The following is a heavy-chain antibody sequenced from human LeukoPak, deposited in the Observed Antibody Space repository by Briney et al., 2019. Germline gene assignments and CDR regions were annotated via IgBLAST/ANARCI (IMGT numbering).Heavy chain of an antibody. J-gene: IGHJ5*02. Sequence: SVKVSCKASGGTFISYAISWVRQAPGQGLEWMGRIIPILGIANYAQKFQGRVTITADKSTSTAYMELSSLRSEDTAVYYCASVVVAATGWFDPWGQGTLVTVSS. D-gene: IGHD2-15*01. CDR3: ASVVVAATGWFDP. V-gene: IGHV1-69*04. CDR1: GGTFISYA. CDR2: IIPILGIA.